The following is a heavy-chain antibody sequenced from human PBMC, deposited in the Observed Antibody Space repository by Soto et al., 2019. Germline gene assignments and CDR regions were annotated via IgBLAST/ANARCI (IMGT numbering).Heavy chain of an antibody. V-gene: IGHV3-23*01. CDR2: ISGSGGST. J-gene: IGHJ4*02. CDR1: GFTFSSYA. D-gene: IGHD3-10*01. CDR3: AKDRLNYGSGSYYPAPLDY. Sequence: GGSLRLSCAASGFTFSSYAMSWVRQAPGKGLEWVSAISGSGGSTYYADSVKGRFTISRDNSKNSLYQQMNRLRAEDMAVYYCAKDRLNYGSGSYYPAPLDYWGQGTLVTVSS.